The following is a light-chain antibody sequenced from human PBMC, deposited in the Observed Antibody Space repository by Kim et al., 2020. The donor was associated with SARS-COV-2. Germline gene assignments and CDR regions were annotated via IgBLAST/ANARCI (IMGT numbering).Light chain of an antibody. J-gene: IGKJ4*01. Sequence: DIQLTQSPSTLSASVGDRVTITCRASQSLGNWLAWYQQKPGKTPNLLIYDASSLESGVPSRFSGSGSATEFTLTISSLQPDDFATYYCQQYNDSPLTFGGGTKLEI. V-gene: IGKV1-5*01. CDR2: DAS. CDR1: QSLGNW. CDR3: QQYNDSPLT.